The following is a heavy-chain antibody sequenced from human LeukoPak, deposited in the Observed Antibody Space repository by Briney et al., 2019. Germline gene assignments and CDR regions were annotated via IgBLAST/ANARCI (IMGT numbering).Heavy chain of an antibody. CDR2: IKEDGSLK. J-gene: IGHJ4*02. Sequence: PGGSLRLSCTASGFTFGDYAMSWFRQAPGKGPEWVANIKEDGSLKNYVDSVEGRFTVSRDNAKNTLYLQMNSLRLEDTAVYYCVRDWAPASMQAAPFDCWGQGTLVTVSS. CDR3: VRDWAPASMQAAPFDC. D-gene: IGHD2/OR15-2a*01. CDR1: GFTFGDYA. V-gene: IGHV3-7*01.